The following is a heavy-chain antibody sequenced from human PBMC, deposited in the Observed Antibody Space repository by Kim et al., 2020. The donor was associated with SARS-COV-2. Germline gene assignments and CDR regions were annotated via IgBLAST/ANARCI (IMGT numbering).Heavy chain of an antibody. J-gene: IGHJ4*02. CDR1: GGSISSGGYY. V-gene: IGHV4-31*03. D-gene: IGHD6-13*01. CDR2: IYYSGST. Sequence: SETLSLTCTVSGGSISSGGYYWSWIRQHPGKGLEWIGYIYYSGSTYYNPSLKSRVTISVDTSKNQFSLKLSSVTAADPAVYYCARDIAAAGTWDYWGQGTLXTVSS. CDR3: ARDIAAAGTWDY.